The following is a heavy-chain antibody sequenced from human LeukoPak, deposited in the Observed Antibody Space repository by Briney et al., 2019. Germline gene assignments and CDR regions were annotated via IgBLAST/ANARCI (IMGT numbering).Heavy chain of an antibody. CDR1: GFTFSDYY. V-gene: IGHV3-7*01. J-gene: IGHJ4*02. Sequence: GGSLRLSCVASGFTFSDYYMSWVRQPPGKGLEWVANIKQDGSEKYYVDSVKGRFTISRDNAKNSLFLQMNSLRAEDTAVYYCASRPLLPSYGDYANYFDYWGQGTLVTVSS. CDR2: IKQDGSEK. D-gene: IGHD4-17*01. CDR3: ASRPLLPSYGDYANYFDY.